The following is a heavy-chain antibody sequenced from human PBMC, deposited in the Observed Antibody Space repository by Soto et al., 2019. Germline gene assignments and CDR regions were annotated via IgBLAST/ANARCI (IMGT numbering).Heavy chain of an antibody. CDR2: IIPILNTA. CDR1: GGTFSSYA. V-gene: IGHV1-69*01. J-gene: IGHJ4*02. D-gene: IGHD6-19*01. Sequence: QVQLVQSGAEVKKPGSSVKVSCKASGGTFSSYAISWVRQAPGQGLEWMGGIIPILNTANYAQKFQGRVTITADEATNTVYRELSRLRSEDTSLYYCAVQWLGHRPVDSWGQGTLVTVSS. CDR3: AVQWLGHRPVDS.